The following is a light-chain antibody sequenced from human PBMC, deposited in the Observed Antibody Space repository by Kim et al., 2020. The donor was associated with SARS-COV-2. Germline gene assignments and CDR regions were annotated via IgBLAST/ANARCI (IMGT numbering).Light chain of an antibody. J-gene: IGKJ2*03. CDR3: QQYYRTRYS. Sequence: DIVMTQSPDSLAVSLGERATINCKSSQSVLYSSNNKNYLAWYQQKPGQPPKLLIYWASTRESGVPDRFSGSGSGTDFTLTISSLQAEDVAVYYCQQYYRTRYSFGQGTKLEI. V-gene: IGKV4-1*01. CDR1: QSVLYSSNNKNY. CDR2: WAS.